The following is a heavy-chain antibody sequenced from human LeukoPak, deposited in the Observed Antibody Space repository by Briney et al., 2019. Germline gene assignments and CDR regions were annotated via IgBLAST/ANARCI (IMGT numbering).Heavy chain of an antibody. CDR3: AKAPESY. CDR2: ISGSGGST. V-gene: IGHV3-23*01. Sequence: GRTLVNSSAASGVTVSSYAMSWVRQAPGKGLEWVPAISGSGGSTYYADSVKGRFTISRDNSKNTLYLQMNSLRAEDTAVYYCAKAPESYWGQGTLVNVSS. J-gene: IGHJ4*02. CDR1: GVTVSSYA.